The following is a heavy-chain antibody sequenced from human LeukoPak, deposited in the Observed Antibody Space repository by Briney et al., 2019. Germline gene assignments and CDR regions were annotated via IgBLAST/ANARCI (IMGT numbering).Heavy chain of an antibody. Sequence: SETLCLTCAVYGGSFSGYYWSWIRQPPGKGLEWMGEINHSGSTNYNPSPKSRVTISVDTSKNQFPLKLSSVTAAATAVYYCARKRSAYSSSWHKMKLGYWGQGTLVTVSS. CDR1: GGSFSGYY. J-gene: IGHJ4*02. CDR3: ARKRSAYSSSWHKMKLGY. CDR2: INHSGST. D-gene: IGHD6-13*01. V-gene: IGHV4-34*01.